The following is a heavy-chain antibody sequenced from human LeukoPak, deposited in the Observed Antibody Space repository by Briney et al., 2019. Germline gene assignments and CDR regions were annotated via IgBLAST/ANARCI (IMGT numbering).Heavy chain of an antibody. CDR2: ISGSGGST. V-gene: IGHV3-23*01. D-gene: IGHD6-13*01. CDR1: GFTFSSYA. CDR3: AKDQTGYSSSWYGWAFDY. Sequence: GGSLRLSCAASGFTFSSYAMSWVRRAPGKGLEWVSAISGSGGSTYYADSVKGRFTISRDNSKNTLYLQMNSLRAEDTAVYYCAKDQTGYSSSWYGWAFDYWGQGTLVTVSS. J-gene: IGHJ4*02.